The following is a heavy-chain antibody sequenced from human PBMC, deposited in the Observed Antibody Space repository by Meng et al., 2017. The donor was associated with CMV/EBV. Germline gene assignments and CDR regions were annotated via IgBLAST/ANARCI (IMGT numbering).Heavy chain of an antibody. D-gene: IGHD6-13*01. J-gene: IGHJ4*02. CDR3: ARAGRQRQLVY. V-gene: IGHV4-4*02. Sequence: LACAVSGCSISSSNWWSWVRQPVGKGLECIGEIYHSGSTNYNPSLKSRVTISVDKSQNQFSLKLSSASAAGTAVYYCARAGRQRQLVYWGQGTLVTVSS. CDR1: GCSISSSNW. CDR2: IYHSGST.